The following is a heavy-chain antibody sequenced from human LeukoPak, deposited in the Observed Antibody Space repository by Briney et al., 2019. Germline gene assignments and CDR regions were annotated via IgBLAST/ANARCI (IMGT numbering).Heavy chain of an antibody. CDR1: GGSISSGGYS. V-gene: IGHV4-30-2*01. CDR3: ARRRQLALPHDY. CDR2: IYHSGST. D-gene: IGHD6-6*01. Sequence: PSETLSLTCAVSGGSISSGGYSWSWIRQPPGKGLEWIGYIYHSGSTNYNPSLKSRVTISVDTSKNQFSLKLSSVTAADTAVYYCARRRQLALPHDYWGQGTLVTVSS. J-gene: IGHJ4*02.